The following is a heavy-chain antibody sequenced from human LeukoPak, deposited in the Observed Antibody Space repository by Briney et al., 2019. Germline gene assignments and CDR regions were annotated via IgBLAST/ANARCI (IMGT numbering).Heavy chain of an antibody. CDR1: GFTFSSYG. Sequence: GRSLRLSCAASGFTFSSYGMHWVRQAPGKGLEWVAVISYDGSNKYYADSVKGRFTISRDNSKNTLYLQMNSLRAEDTAVYYCAKGLWYYYDSSGYVDYWGQGTLVTVSS. CDR3: AKGLWYYYDSSGYVDY. CDR2: ISYDGSNK. J-gene: IGHJ4*02. D-gene: IGHD3-22*01. V-gene: IGHV3-30*18.